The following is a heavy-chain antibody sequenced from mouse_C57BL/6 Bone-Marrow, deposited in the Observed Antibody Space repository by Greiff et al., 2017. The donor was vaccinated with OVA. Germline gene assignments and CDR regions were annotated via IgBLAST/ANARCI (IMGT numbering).Heavy chain of an antibody. CDR2: ISSGGSYT. D-gene: IGHD4-1*02. Sequence: EVKLMESGGDLVKPGGSLKLSCAASGFTFSSYGMSWVRQTPDKRLEWVATISSGGSYTYYPDSVKGRFTISRDNAKNTLYLQMSSPKSEDTAMYYCARMPSTYYFDYWGQGTTLTVSS. J-gene: IGHJ2*01. V-gene: IGHV5-6*01. CDR3: ARMPSTYYFDY. CDR1: GFTFSSYG.